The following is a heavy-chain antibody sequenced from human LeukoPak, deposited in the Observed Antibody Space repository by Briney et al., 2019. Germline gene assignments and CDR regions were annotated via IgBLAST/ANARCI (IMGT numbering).Heavy chain of an antibody. CDR2: FYYTGLT. D-gene: IGHD2-2*01. CDR3: ARDYCTSTTCPNWFDP. Sequence: PSETLSLTCTVSGGSMRGYYWSWIRQTPGGRLEWIGYFYYTGLTRSSPSLESRVTISVDKSKNQFSLKLNSVTAADTAVYYCARDYCTSTTCPNWFDPWGQGTLVTVSS. V-gene: IGHV4-59*12. CDR1: GGSMRGYY. J-gene: IGHJ5*02.